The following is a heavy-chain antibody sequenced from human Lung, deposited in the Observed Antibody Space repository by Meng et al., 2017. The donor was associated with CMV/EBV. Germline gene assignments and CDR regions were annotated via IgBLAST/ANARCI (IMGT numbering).Heavy chain of an antibody. CDR1: GFTFSSYA. CDR3: ARAQERYRVTMIVVVITEYYYGMDV. V-gene: IGHV3-30-3*01. D-gene: IGHD3-22*01. CDR2: ISYDGSNK. Sequence: GGSXRLXXAASGFTFSSYAMHWVRQAPGKGLEWVAVISYDGSNKYYADSVMGRFTISRDNSKNTLYLQMNSLRAEDTAVYYCARAQERYRVTMIVVVITEYYYGMDVWGQGTTVXVSS. J-gene: IGHJ6*02.